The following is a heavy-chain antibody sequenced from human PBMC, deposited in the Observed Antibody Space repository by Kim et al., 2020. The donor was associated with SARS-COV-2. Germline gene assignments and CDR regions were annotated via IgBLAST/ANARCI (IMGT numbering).Heavy chain of an antibody. J-gene: IGHJ4*02. Sequence: ANYAQKFQGRVTITADESTSTAYMELSSLRSEDTAVYYCARGAGSYYFDYWGQGTLVTVSS. D-gene: IGHD1-26*01. V-gene: IGHV1-69*01. CDR3: ARGAGSYYFDY. CDR2: A.